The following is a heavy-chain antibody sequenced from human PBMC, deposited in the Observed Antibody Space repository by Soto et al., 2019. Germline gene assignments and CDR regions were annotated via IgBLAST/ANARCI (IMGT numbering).Heavy chain of an antibody. CDR1: GFTFDDYA. J-gene: IGHJ6*02. Sequence: PGGSLRLSCAASGFTFDDYAMHWVRQAPGKGLEWVSGISWNSGSIGYADSVKGRFTISRDNAKNSLYLQMNSLRAEDTALYYCAKGSGMDVWGQGTTVTVSS. V-gene: IGHV3-9*01. CDR2: ISWNSGSI. CDR3: AKGSGMDV.